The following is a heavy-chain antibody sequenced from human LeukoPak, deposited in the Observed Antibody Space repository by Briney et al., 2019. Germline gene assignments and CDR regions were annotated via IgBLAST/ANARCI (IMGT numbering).Heavy chain of an antibody. CDR1: GFTFSTYW. J-gene: IGHJ6*02. CDR3: ARDPGNYYGMDV. CDR2: INSDGSST. Sequence: PGGSLRLSCAASGFTFSTYWMHWVRQAPGKGLVWVSRINSDGSSTAYADSVKGRFTISRDNAKNTLYLQMNSLRAEDTAVYYCARDPGNYYGMDVWGQGTTVIVSS. D-gene: IGHD2/OR15-2a*01. V-gene: IGHV3-74*01.